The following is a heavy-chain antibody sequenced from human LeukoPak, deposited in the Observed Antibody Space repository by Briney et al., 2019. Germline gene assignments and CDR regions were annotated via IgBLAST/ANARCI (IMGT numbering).Heavy chain of an antibody. CDR1: GYTFTGYY. J-gene: IGHJ6*02. CDR2: INPNSGGT. V-gene: IGHV1-2*02. Sequence: ASVKVSCKASGYTFTGYYMHWVRQAPGQGLEWMGWINPNSGGTNYAQKFQGRVTMTRDTSISTAYMELSRLRSGDTAVYYCARLIIVGATWYYGMDVWGQGTTVTVSS. CDR3: ARLIIVGATWYYGMDV. D-gene: IGHD1-26*01.